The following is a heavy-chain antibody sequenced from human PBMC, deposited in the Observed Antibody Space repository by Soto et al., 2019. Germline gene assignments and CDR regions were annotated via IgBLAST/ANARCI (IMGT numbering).Heavy chain of an antibody. V-gene: IGHV4-30-4*01. J-gene: IGHJ6*02. CDR1: GGSISSGDYY. CDR3: ARATYARGGYYYGMDV. Sequence: QVQLQESGPGLVKPSQTLSLTCTVSGGSISSGDYYWSWIRQPPGKGLEWIGYIYYSGSTYYNPSLKSRVTISVDTSKNQFSLKLSSVTAADTAVYYCARATYARGGYYYGMDVWGQGTTVTVSS. CDR2: IYYSGST. D-gene: IGHD3-10*01.